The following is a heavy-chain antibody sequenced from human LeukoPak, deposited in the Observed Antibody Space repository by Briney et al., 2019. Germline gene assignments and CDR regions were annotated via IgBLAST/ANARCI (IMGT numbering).Heavy chain of an antibody. J-gene: IGHJ6*03. V-gene: IGHV1-69*05. CDR2: IIPIFGTA. Sequence: SVKVSCKASGYTFTSYAISWVRQAPGQGLEWMGGIIPIFGTANYAQKFQGRVTITTDESTSTAYMELSSLRSEDTAVYYCARGVVVPAAIPPYYYYYYMDVWGKGTTVTVSS. CDR3: ARGVVVPAAIPPYYYYYYMDV. CDR1: GYTFTSYA. D-gene: IGHD2-2*02.